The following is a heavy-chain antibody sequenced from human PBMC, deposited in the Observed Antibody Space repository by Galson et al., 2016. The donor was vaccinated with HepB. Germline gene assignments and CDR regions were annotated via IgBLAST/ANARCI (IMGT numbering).Heavy chain of an antibody. V-gene: IGHV3-30*18. CDR1: GVIFSKYA. Sequence: SLRLSCAASGVIFSKYAMHWVRQAPGQGLEWVAVIGYDGSHKYYAESVKGRFIISRDNSKNTLHLQMNGLRPEDTAVYYCAKIYDEFWSGYYYYHYGMDVCGKGTRVTVSS. D-gene: IGHD3-3*01. CDR2: IGYDGSHK. J-gene: IGHJ6*04. CDR3: AKIYDEFWSGYYYYHYGMDV.